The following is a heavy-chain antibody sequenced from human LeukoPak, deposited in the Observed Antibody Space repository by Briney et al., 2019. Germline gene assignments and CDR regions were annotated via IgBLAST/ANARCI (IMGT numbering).Heavy chain of an antibody. CDR1: GFTFSSYA. CDR3: ARTGILTGYQVFDY. V-gene: IGHV3-30*04. J-gene: IGHJ4*02. Sequence: SXRLXCAASGFTFSSYAMHWVRQAPGKGLEWVAVISYDGSNKYYADSVKGRFTISRDNSKNTLYLQMNSLRAEDTAVYYCARTGILTGYQVFDYWGQGTLVTVSS. D-gene: IGHD3-9*01. CDR2: ISYDGSNK.